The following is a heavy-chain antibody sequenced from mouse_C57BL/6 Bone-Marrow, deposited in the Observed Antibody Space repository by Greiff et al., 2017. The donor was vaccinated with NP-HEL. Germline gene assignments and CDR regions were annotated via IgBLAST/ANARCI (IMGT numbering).Heavy chain of an antibody. CDR2: IDPENGDT. V-gene: IGHV14-4*01. CDR1: GFNIKDDY. J-gene: IGHJ1*03. CDR3: TTITTVVAAPYRYFDV. D-gene: IGHD1-1*01. Sequence: EVQLQQSGAELVRPGASVKLSCTASGFNIKDDYMHWVKQRPEQGLEWIGWIDPENGDTEYASKFQGKATITADTSSNTAYLQLSSLTSEDTAVYYCTTITTVVAAPYRYFDVWGTGTTVTVSS.